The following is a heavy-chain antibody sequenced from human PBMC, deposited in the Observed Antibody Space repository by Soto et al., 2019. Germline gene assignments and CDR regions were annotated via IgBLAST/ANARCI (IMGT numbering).Heavy chain of an antibody. CDR2: ISGSGGST. Sequence: GGSLRLSCAASGFTFSSYAMSWVRQAPGKGLEWVSAISGSGGSTYYADSVKGRFTISRDNSKNTLYLQMNSLRAEDTAVYYCAKDPHSSSWYSYWFDPWGQGTLVTVSS. D-gene: IGHD6-13*01. V-gene: IGHV3-23*01. J-gene: IGHJ5*02. CDR1: GFTFSSYA. CDR3: AKDPHSSSWYSYWFDP.